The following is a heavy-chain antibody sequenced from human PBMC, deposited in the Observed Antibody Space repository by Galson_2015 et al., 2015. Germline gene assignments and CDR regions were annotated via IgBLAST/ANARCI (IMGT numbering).Heavy chain of an antibody. CDR2: IYYNGNT. D-gene: IGHD6-13*01. V-gene: IGHV4-39*01. CDR1: GGSIGSRSYY. Sequence: SETLSLTCTVSGGSIGSRSYYWAWIRQPPGKGLEWIGTIYYNGNTYYNPPLKSRVTLSVDTSRNYFALKLTSVTAADTAVYYCARQGAAAAGFFDYWGQGTLVTVSS. CDR3: ARQGAAAAGFFDY. J-gene: IGHJ4*02.